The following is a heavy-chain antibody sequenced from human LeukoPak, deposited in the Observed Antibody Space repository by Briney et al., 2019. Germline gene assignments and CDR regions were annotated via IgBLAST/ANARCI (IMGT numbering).Heavy chain of an antibody. CDR3: ARGGGSYYPFDY. J-gene: IGHJ4*02. V-gene: IGHV1-8*03. D-gene: IGHD1-26*01. Sequence: ASVKVSCKASGYTFTSYGISWVRQATGQGLEWMGWMNPNSGNTGYAQKFQGRVTITRNTSISTAYMELSSLRSEDTAVYYCARGGGSYYPFDYWGQGTLVTVSS. CDR2: MNPNSGNT. CDR1: GYTFTSYG.